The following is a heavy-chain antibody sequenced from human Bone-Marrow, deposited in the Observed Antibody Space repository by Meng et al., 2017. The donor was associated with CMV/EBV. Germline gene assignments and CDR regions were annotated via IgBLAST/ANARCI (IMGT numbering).Heavy chain of an antibody. D-gene: IGHD3-22*01. V-gene: IGHV3-23*01. J-gene: IGHJ4*02. Sequence: FTCSSYAMSWVRQAPGKGLEWVSAISGSGGSTYYADSVKGRFTISRDNSKNTLYLQMNSLRAEDTAVYYCAGRYYYDSSGYYWLDYWGQGTLVTVSS. CDR3: AGRYYYDSSGYYWLDY. CDR1: FTCSSYA. CDR2: ISGSGGST.